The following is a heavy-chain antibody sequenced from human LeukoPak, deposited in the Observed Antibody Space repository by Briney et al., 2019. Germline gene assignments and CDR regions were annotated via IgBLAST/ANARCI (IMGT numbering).Heavy chain of an antibody. Sequence: KPSQTLSLTCTVSGGSISSGGYYWGRIRQPPGKGLEWIGSIYYGGSTYYNPSLKSRVTISVDTSMNQFSLKLSFVTTADTAVYYCARALGYCSGGSCTRGYNWFDPWGQGTLVTVPS. CDR2: IYYGGST. CDR1: GGSISSGGYY. J-gene: IGHJ5*02. D-gene: IGHD2-15*01. V-gene: IGHV4-39*01. CDR3: ARALGYCSGGSCTRGYNWFDP.